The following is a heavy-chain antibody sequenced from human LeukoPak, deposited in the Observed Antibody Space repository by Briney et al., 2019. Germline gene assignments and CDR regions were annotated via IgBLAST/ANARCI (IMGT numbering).Heavy chain of an antibody. J-gene: IGHJ6*02. CDR3: ARDRAYGLDV. Sequence: PGGSLRLSCAASGFSINNYWMHRVRQAPGKGLVWVSRIKADGSGTTYADSVKGRFTISRDNAKNTLYLQMNSLRAEDTAVYYCARDRAYGLDVWGQGTTLTVSS. V-gene: IGHV3-74*01. CDR1: GFSINNYW. CDR2: IKADGSGT.